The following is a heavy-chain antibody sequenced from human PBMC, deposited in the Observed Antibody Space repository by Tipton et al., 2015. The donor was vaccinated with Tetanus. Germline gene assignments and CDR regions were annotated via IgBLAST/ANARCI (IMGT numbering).Heavy chain of an antibody. CDR1: GFIFSSYG. J-gene: IGHJ4*02. Sequence: SLRLSCAASGFIFSSYGIHWVRQAPGKGLEWVAVSWYDGTDKYYADSVKGRFTISRDNSKNTLYLQMNSLRAGDTAVYYCAREADCGGGSCFSGDFDNWGRGTRVTVSS. CDR3: AREADCGGGSCFSGDFDN. D-gene: IGHD2-15*01. CDR2: SWYDGTDK. V-gene: IGHV3-33*01.